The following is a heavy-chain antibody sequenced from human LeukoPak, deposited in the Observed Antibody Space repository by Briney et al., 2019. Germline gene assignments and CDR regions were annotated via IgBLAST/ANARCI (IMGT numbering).Heavy chain of an antibody. CDR3: TRSGRRSVFDY. V-gene: IGHV3-72*01. J-gene: IGHJ4*02. D-gene: IGHD2-15*01. CDR2: SRNKANSYTT. CDR1: GLTISDHY. Sequence: GGSLRLSCAASGLTISDHYVDWVRQAPGKGLEWVGRSRNKANSYTTEYAPSVKGRFTISRDDSENSLYLQMNSLKTEDTAVYYCTRSGRRSVFDYWGQGTLDTVSS.